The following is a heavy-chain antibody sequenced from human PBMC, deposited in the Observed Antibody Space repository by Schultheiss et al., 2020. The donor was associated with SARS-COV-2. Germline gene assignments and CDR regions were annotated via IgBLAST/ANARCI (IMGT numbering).Heavy chain of an antibody. CDR1: GFTFSSYG. Sequence: GGSLRLSCAASGFTFSSYGMHWVRQAPGKGLEWVAVISYDGSNKYYADSVKGRFTISRDNSKNTLYLQMNSLRAEDTAVYYCAKGVPTSWYAQRGAFDIWGQGTMVTVSS. D-gene: IGHD2-15*01. CDR2: ISYDGSNK. V-gene: IGHV3-30*18. CDR3: AKGVPTSWYAQRGAFDI. J-gene: IGHJ3*02.